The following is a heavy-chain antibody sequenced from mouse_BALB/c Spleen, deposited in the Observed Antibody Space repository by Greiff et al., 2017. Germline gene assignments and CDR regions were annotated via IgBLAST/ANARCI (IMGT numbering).Heavy chain of an antibody. Sequence: EVQRVESGPSLVKPSQTLSLTCSVTGDSITSGYWNWIRKFPGNKLEYMGYISYSGSTYYNPSLKSRISITRDTSKNQYYLQLNSVTTEDTATYYCARSPLYYGSSSFDYWGQGTTLTVSS. CDR2: ISYSGST. V-gene: IGHV3-8*02. D-gene: IGHD1-1*01. CDR1: GDSITSGY. CDR3: ARSPLYYGSSSFDY. J-gene: IGHJ2*01.